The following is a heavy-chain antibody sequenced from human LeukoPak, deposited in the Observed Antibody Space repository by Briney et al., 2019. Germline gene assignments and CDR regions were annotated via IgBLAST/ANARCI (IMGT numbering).Heavy chain of an antibody. CDR2: ISTSGST. CDR3: ARASTGSFYYFDY. J-gene: IGHJ4*02. Sequence: SETLSLTCTVSGGSISSYYWSWLRQPAEKGLEWIGRISTSGSTNYNPSLKSRVTMSVDASKNQFSLRLNSVTAADTAVYYCARASTGSFYYFDYWGQGTLVTVSS. D-gene: IGHD3-10*01. V-gene: IGHV4-4*07. CDR1: GGSISSYY.